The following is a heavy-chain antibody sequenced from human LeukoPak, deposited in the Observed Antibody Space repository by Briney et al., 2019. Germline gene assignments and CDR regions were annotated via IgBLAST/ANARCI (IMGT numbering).Heavy chain of an antibody. CDR1: VGSISSGSYY. CDR3: ASATDTPHYYFDY. V-gene: IGHV4-39*01. CDR2: MYYGGST. J-gene: IGHJ4*02. D-gene: IGHD2-15*01. Sequence: PSETLSLTCTVSVGSISSGSYYWGWIRQPPGKGLEWIGSMYYGGSTYYSPSLSSRVTISVDTSKNQFSLRLNSVTAADTAVYYCASATDTPHYYFDYWGQGTLVTVFS.